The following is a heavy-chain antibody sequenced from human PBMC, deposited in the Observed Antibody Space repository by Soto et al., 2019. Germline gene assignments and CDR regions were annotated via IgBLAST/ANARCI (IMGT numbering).Heavy chain of an antibody. J-gene: IGHJ4*02. V-gene: IGHV3-7*01. D-gene: IGHD4-17*01. CDR3: ARHPTASYGDSLVFDY. CDR2: IKEDGSEQ. CDR1: GFNFRRYW. Sequence: EVQLVESGGGLVQPGGSLRLSCAASGFNFRRYWMSWVRQAPGKGLEWVANIKEDGSEQYYVESVKGRFTIFRDKAKNSLSLQMNGMRAEDTAIYYCARHPTASYGDSLVFDYWGQGTLVIVSS.